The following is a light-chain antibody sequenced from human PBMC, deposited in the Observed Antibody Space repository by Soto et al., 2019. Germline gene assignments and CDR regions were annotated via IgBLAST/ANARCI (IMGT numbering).Light chain of an antibody. J-gene: IGLJ3*02. V-gene: IGLV2-23*02. CDR2: GVT. CDR3: CSYAGRDNYWI. CDR1: NNDVGAFNL. Sequence: QSALTQPASVSGSPGQSITISCTGTNNDVGAFNLVSWYQQHPVKAPKLIIFGVTERPSGVSNRFSGSKSGNTASLTISGLQAEDEGDYYCCSYAGRDNYWIFGGGTKLTVL.